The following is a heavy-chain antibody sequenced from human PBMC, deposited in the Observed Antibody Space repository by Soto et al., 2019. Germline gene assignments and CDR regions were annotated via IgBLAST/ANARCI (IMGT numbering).Heavy chain of an antibody. CDR1: GYTFTSYG. CDR2: ISAYNGNT. CDR3: ARRARPNFWSGYYTGSPYYYYYYGMDV. V-gene: IGHV1-18*01. Sequence: GASVKVSCKASGYTFTSYGISWVRQAPGQGLEWMGWISAYNGNTNYAQKLQGRVTMTTDTSTSTAYMELRSPRSDDTAVYYCARRARPNFWSGYYTGSPYYYYYYGMDVWGQGTTVTVSS. D-gene: IGHD3-3*01. J-gene: IGHJ6*02.